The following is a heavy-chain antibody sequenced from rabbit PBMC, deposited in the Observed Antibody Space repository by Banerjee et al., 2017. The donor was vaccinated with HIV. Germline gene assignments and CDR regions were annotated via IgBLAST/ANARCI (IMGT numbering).Heavy chain of an antibody. CDR2: IDTNDGDT. V-gene: IGHV1S45*01. Sequence: LEESGGGLVKPGGTLTLTCTVSGFSFSSNWICWVRQAPGKGLEWIACIDTNDGDTDYANWPKGRFTISKTSSTTVTLQMTSLTAADTATYFCARKYVNAFDPWGHGTLVTVS. J-gene: IGHJ2*01. CDR1: GFSFSSNW. CDR3: ARKYVNAFDP. D-gene: IGHD5-1*01.